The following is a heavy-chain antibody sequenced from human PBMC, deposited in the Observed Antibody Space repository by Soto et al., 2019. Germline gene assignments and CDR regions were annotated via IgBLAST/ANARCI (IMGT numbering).Heavy chain of an antibody. J-gene: IGHJ4*02. CDR1: GFMFDSYA. CDR2: ISPGGDRI. D-gene: IGHD6-19*01. CDR3: TQSADSAGCGVDF. V-gene: IGHV3-48*02. Sequence: EVQLVESGGGLVQPGGSLRLSCVASGFMFDSYAMNWVRQAPGKGLEWVSYISPGGDRIYDAESMKGRNTISRDNATNSLSLQMNILSDEDTAVYYCTQSADSAGCGVDFWAQGTLVTVSS.